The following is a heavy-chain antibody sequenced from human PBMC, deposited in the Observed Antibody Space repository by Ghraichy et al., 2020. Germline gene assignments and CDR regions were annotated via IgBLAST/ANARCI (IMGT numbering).Heavy chain of an antibody. J-gene: IGHJ4*02. CDR3: AKRTAGTGPFDY. V-gene: IGHV3-23*01. Sequence: GGSLRLSCAASGFTFSSYAMSWVRQAPGKGLEWVSTISSSGGRTYYADSVKGRFTISRDNSKNTLYLQMNSLRAEDTAVFYCAKRTAGTGPFDYWGQGTLVTVSS. CDR1: GFTFSSYA. CDR2: ISSSGGRT. D-gene: IGHD6-13*01.